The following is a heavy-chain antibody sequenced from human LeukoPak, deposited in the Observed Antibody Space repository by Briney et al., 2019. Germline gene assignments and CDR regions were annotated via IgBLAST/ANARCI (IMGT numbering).Heavy chain of an antibody. CDR1: GFTVSSNY. CDR3: ARDATYYDFWSGYGAYYYYYMDV. J-gene: IGHJ6*03. Sequence: GGSLRLYCAASGFTVSSNYMSWVRQAPGKGLEWVSVIYSGGSTYYADSVKGRFTISRDNSKNTLYLQMNSLRAEDTAVYYCARDATYYDFWSGYGAYYYYYMDVWGKGTTVTVSS. CDR2: IYSGGST. D-gene: IGHD3-3*01. V-gene: IGHV3-66*02.